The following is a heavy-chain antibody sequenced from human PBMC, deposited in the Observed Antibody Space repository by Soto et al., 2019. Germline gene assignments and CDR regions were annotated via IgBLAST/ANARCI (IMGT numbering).Heavy chain of an antibody. D-gene: IGHD2-15*01. J-gene: IGHJ6*02. V-gene: IGHV1-69*01. Sequence: QVQLVQSGAEVKKPGSSVHVSCKASGGTFSSYAISWVRQAPGQGLEWMGGIIPIFGTANYAQKFQGRVTITEDESTSTAYMELSSLRSEDTAVYYCGTDIVVVVAATPRGMDVWGQGTTVTVSS. CDR3: GTDIVVVVAATPRGMDV. CDR1: GGTFSSYA. CDR2: IIPIFGTA.